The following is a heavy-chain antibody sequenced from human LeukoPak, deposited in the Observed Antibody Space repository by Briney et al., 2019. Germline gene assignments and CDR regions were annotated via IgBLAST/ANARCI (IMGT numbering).Heavy chain of an antibody. Sequence: GGSLRLSCAASGFTFSSYAMHWVRQAPGKGLEWVAVISYDGSNKYYADSVKGRFTISRDNSKNTLYLQMNSLRAEDTAVYYCASKSRWYQDFQHWGQGTLVTVSS. CDR3: ASKSRWYQDFQH. CDR1: GFTFSSYA. D-gene: IGHD4-23*01. V-gene: IGHV3-30*04. CDR2: ISYDGSNK. J-gene: IGHJ1*01.